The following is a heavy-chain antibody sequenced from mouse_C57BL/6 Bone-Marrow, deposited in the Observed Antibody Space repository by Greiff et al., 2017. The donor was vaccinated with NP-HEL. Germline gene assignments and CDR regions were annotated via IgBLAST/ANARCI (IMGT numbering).Heavy chain of an antibody. CDR1: GYAFSSYW. Sequence: QVQLQQSGAELVKPGASGKISCKASGYAFSSYWMNGVKERPGRGLEWIGQIYPGDGDTKYNGKFKGKATLTADKSSSTAYMQVSSLTSEDSAVYFCARGDYGSSRFGYAMDYWGQGTSVTVSS. J-gene: IGHJ4*01. V-gene: IGHV1-80*01. CDR2: IYPGDGDT. CDR3: ARGDYGSSRFGYAMDY. D-gene: IGHD1-1*01.